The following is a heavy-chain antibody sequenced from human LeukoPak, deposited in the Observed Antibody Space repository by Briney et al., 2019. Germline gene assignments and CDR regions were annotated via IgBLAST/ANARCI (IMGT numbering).Heavy chain of an antibody. CDR3: ARHDYGDYYFDY. CDR2: IIPIFGTA. V-gene: IGHV1-69*13. J-gene: IGHJ4*02. Sequence: GASVKVSCKASGGTFSSYAISWARQAPGQGLEWMGGIIPIFGTANYAQKFQGRVTITADESTSTAYMELSSLRSEDTAVYYCARHDYGDYYFDYWGQGTLVTVSS. CDR1: GGTFSSYA. D-gene: IGHD4-17*01.